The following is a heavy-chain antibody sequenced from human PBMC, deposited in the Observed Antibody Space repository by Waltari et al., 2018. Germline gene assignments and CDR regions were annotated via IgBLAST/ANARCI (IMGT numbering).Heavy chain of an antibody. J-gene: IGHJ4*02. CDR2: VHGSGKT. D-gene: IGHD2-15*01. Sequence: QLQESGPGLVTPSGTLSLLCAVSGDPMSSTHWWSWVRQPPGKGLEWIGQVHGSGKTNYNPSFASRVTVSLDTSTYHIALKVTSATAADTALYYCARDRGKGLYLDTWGRGILVTVSP. CDR1: GDPMSSTHW. CDR3: ARDRGKGLYLDT. V-gene: IGHV4-4*02.